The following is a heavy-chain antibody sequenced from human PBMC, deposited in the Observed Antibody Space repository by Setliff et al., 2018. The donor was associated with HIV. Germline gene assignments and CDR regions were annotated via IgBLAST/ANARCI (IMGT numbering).Heavy chain of an antibody. D-gene: IGHD6-19*01. CDR2: IYYSGST. V-gene: IGHV4-39*01. CDR1: GASISSSGYY. CDR3: ARRGGIAVAGRGVTRGFDI. Sequence: SETLSLTCTVSGASISSSGYYWGWIRQPPGKGLEWIGTIYYSGSTYYNPSLKSRVTISVDTSKNQFSLKLSSVTAADTAVYYCARRGGIAVAGRGVTRGFDIWGQGTSVTVSS. J-gene: IGHJ3*02.